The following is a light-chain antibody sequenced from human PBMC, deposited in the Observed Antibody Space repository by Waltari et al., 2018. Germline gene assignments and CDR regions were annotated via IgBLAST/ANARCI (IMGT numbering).Light chain of an antibody. J-gene: IGLJ3*02. V-gene: IGLV2-8*01. CDR3: SSYAGSNNKV. Sequence: QSALTQPPSASGSPGQSVTISCTGTSSDVGGYNYVSWYQQHPGKAPKLMIYEVSKRPSGVPDRFSGSKSGNTAFLTVAGLQVEDGADYYCSSYAGSNNKVFGGGTKLTVL. CDR2: EVS. CDR1: SSDVGGYNY.